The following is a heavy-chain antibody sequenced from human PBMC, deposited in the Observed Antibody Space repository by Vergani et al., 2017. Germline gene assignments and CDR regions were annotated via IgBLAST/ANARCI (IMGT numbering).Heavy chain of an antibody. J-gene: IGHJ6*02. D-gene: IGHD6-19*01. CDR2: VDPEDGET. V-gene: IGHV1-69-2*01. CDR1: GYTFTDYS. CDR3: ATGGDNSSSGDTPEAVAGKRYYYYGMDV. Sequence: EVQLVQSGAEVKKPGATVKISCKVSGYTFTDYSMHWVQQAPGKGLEWMGLVDPEDGETIYAEKFQGRVTITADTSTDTAYMELSSLRSEDTAVYYCATGGDNSSSGDTPEAVAGKRYYYYGMDVWGQGTTVNVYS.